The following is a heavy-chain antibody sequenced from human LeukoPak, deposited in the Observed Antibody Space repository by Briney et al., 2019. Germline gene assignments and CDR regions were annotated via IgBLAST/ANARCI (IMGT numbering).Heavy chain of an antibody. J-gene: IGHJ4*02. CDR2: ISSSGTAI. CDR1: RFTFSGYE. V-gene: IGHV3-48*03. D-gene: IGHD2-15*01. CDR3: ASGGDCSGGSCYFDY. Sequence: PGGSLRLSCAASRFTFSGYEMNWVRQAPGKWLEWVSYISSSGTAIYYADSVKGRFTISRDNAKNSLSLQMNSLRAEDTAVYYCASGGDCSGGSCYFDYWGQGTLVTVSS.